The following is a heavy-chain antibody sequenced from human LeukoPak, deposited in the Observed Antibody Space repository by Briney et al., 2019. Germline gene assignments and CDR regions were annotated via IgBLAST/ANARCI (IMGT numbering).Heavy chain of an antibody. CDR3: ARDLKFFGGYYYGMDV. J-gene: IGHJ6*02. Sequence: GGSLRLSCAASGFTFSSYWMHWVRKAPGKGLEWVSRINSDGSRTSYADSVKGRFTISRDNAKNTLYLQMNSLRADDMAVYYCARDLKFFGGYYYGMDVWGQGTTVTVSS. V-gene: IGHV3-74*01. CDR2: INSDGSRT. CDR1: GFTFSSYW. D-gene: IGHD3-10*01.